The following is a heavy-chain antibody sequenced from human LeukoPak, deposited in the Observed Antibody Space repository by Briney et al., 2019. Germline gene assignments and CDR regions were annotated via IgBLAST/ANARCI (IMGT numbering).Heavy chain of an antibody. Sequence: GGSLTLSCVASGFTFSSHGMHWVRQAPGKGLEGGGVIWYDGTNKYFADSVNGRFTISRDNSKNTLYLQMNSLRAEATAVYYCARARGSNGYSMGAFGIWGQGTMVTVSS. CDR2: IWYDGTNK. J-gene: IGHJ3*02. V-gene: IGHV3-33*01. CDR1: GFTFSSHG. CDR3: ARARGSNGYSMGAFGI. D-gene: IGHD3-22*01.